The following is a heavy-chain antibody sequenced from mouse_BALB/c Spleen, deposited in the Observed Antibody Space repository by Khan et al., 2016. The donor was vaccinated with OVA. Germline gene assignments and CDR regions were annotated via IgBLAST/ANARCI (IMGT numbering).Heavy chain of an antibody. V-gene: IGHV14-3*02. CDR1: GFTIKDYY. J-gene: IGHJ2*01. Sequence: EVQLLESGAELVKSGATVKLSCTASGFTIKDYYMHWLKQWPEQGLEWIGRIDPPNGNTKYDAKFQGMATITEDTSSNTAYLQLSSLTSEDTAGYYCAKIAGKWGQGTTLTVSS. CDR2: IDPPNGNT. CDR3: AKIAGK.